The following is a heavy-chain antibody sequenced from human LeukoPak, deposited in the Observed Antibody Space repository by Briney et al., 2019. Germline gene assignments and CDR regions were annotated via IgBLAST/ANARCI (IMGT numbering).Heavy chain of an antibody. Sequence: GGSLRLSCAASGFTFSSYAMSWVRQAPGKGLEWVSAISGSGGSAYYADSVEGRFTISRDNSKNTLYLQMNSLRAEDTAVYYCARDGYYYDSSGYYDYWGQGTLVTVSS. V-gene: IGHV3-23*01. CDR2: ISGSGGSA. CDR3: ARDGYYYDSSGYYDY. CDR1: GFTFSSYA. D-gene: IGHD3-22*01. J-gene: IGHJ4*02.